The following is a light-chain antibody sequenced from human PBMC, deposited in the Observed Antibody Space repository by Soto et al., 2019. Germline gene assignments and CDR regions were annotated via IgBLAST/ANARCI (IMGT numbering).Light chain of an antibody. Sequence: DIQMTQSPSTLSSSVGDRVTITCRASQSISSWLAWYQQKPGKAPKLLIYMASSLESGVPSRFSGSGSGTEFPLTISILQPDDFATYYCQHYNTYPYTFGQGTKLEIK. CDR1: QSISSW. J-gene: IGKJ2*01. CDR2: MAS. V-gene: IGKV1-5*03. CDR3: QHYNTYPYT.